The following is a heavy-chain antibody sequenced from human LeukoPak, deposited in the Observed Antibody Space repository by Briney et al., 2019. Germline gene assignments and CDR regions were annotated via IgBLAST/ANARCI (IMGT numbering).Heavy chain of an antibody. Sequence: PGGSLRLSCAASGFTFSDYYMSWIRQAPGKGLEWVSYISSSGSTIYYADSVKGRFTISRDNAKNSLYLQMNSLRAEDTAVYYCARGLPYRGTMIVVPTYYFDYWGQGTLVTVSS. CDR1: GFTFSDYY. V-gene: IGHV3-11*04. CDR3: ARGLPYRGTMIVVPTYYFDY. D-gene: IGHD3-22*01. J-gene: IGHJ4*02. CDR2: ISSSGSTI.